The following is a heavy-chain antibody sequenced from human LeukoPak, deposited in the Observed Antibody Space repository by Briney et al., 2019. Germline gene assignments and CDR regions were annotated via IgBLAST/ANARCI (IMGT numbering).Heavy chain of an antibody. D-gene: IGHD3/OR15-3a*01. Sequence: SETLSLTCTVPGVSISSNSYWGWIRQPPGKGLEWIGSIYYSGNTYYNASLKSQVSISIDTSKNQFSLKLTSVTAADTAVYYCARQTGSGLFILPGGQGTLVTVSS. CDR1: GVSISSNSY. J-gene: IGHJ4*02. CDR2: IYYSGNT. V-gene: IGHV4-39*01. CDR3: ARQTGSGLFILP.